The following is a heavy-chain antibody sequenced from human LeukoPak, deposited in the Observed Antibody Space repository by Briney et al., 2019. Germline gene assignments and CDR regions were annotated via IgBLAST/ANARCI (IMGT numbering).Heavy chain of an antibody. V-gene: IGHV3-74*01. CDR3: ARGSSGRMGGGEIDY. CDR1: GFTFSSYW. J-gene: IGHJ4*02. Sequence: TGGSLRLSCAASGFTFSSYWMHWVRQAPGKGLVWVSRINSDGSSTSYADSVKGRFTISRDNAKNSLYLQMNSLRAEDTAVYYCARGSSGRMGGGEIDYWGQGTLVTVSS. D-gene: IGHD6-19*01. CDR2: INSDGSST.